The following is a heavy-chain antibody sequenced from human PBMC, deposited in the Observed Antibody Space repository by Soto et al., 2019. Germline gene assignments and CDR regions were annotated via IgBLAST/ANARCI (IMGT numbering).Heavy chain of an antibody. D-gene: IGHD1-26*01. CDR3: VREALTLGGTKDX. Sequence: ASVKVSCKTSGYSFTGYYIYWGRQAPGQGLEWMGFINTNSGDTNYAPKFQGRVTLTRETSISTAYMELTRLRSDDTAFYYCVREALTLGGTKDXWGQVTPVTISX. V-gene: IGHV1-2*07. CDR1: GYSFTGYY. J-gene: IGHJ4*02. CDR2: INTNSGDT.